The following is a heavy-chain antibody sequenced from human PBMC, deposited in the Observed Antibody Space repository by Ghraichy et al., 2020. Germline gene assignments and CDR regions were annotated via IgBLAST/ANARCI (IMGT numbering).Heavy chain of an antibody. J-gene: IGHJ3*02. V-gene: IGHV1-58*01. D-gene: IGHD3-3*02. CDR3: AAPIWHFWGGPPGIGAFDI. CDR2: NVIGSGNT. Sequence: SVKVSCKASGFTFTSSAVQWVRQARAPRLEWIGWNVIGSGNTNYEQKFQERVTITRNISTITAYMELRRLRSEDPAVYYCAAPIWHFWGGPPGIGAFDIWGQGTMVTVSS. CDR1: GFTFTSSA.